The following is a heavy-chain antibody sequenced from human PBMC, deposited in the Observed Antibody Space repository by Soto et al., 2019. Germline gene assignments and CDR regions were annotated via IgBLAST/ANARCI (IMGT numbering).Heavy chain of an antibody. Sequence: SLRLSCAASGFTFSSYGMHWVRQAPGKGLEWVAVISYDGSNKYYADSVKGRFTISRDNSKNTLYLQMNSLRAEDTAVYYCARDSSGTTYFSVWGQGTTVTVSS. CDR1: GFTFSSYG. CDR3: ARDSSGTTYFSV. D-gene: IGHD1-7*01. V-gene: IGHV3-30*03. CDR2: ISYDGSNK. J-gene: IGHJ6*02.